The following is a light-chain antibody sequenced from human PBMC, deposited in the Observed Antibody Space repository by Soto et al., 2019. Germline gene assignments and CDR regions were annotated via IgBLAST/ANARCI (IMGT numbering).Light chain of an antibody. V-gene: IGKV3-15*01. Sequence: EIGMTQSPGTLSVSLGERTSLSCRASQSIGANLAWFQQKRGQAPRLLIYGASSRATGVPARFSGTGSGTEFTLTITSLQSEDFALYYCQQYDNWPPWTFGQGTYVEIK. J-gene: IGKJ1*01. CDR3: QQYDNWPPWT. CDR1: QSIGAN. CDR2: GAS.